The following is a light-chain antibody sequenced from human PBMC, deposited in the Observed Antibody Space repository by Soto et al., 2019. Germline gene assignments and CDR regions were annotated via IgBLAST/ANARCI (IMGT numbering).Light chain of an antibody. CDR1: SSDVGGYNY. J-gene: IGLJ2*01. CDR2: EVS. V-gene: IGLV2-8*01. CDR3: SSYAGSNNFVV. Sequence: QSALTQPPPASGSPGQSVTISCTGTSSDVGGYNYVSWYQQHPGKAPKLMIYEVSKRPSGVPDRFSGSKSGNTASLTVSGLQAEDEADYYCSSYAGSNNFVVFGGGTKVTVL.